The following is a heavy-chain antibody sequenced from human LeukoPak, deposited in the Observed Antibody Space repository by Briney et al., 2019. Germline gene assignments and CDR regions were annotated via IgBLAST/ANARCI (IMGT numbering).Heavy chain of an antibody. V-gene: IGHV3-53*01. CDR1: GLTFSSNY. Sequence: GGSLRLSCAASGLTFSSNYMSWVRQAPGKRLEWVSVIYSGGGTYYADSVKGRFTIFRDNSNNMIYLQMNSLRAEDTAVYYCARSSENWGQGTLVTVSS. CDR2: IYSGGGT. CDR3: ARSSEN. J-gene: IGHJ4*02.